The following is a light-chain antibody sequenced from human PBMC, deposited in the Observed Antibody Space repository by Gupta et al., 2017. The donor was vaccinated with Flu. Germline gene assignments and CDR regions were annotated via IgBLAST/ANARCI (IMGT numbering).Light chain of an antibody. V-gene: IGKV3-20*01. CDR2: GAS. CDR3: HQDRSPLT. Sequence: PDTLSLSPGERATLSCRASQRITNNFLAWYQQKPGQAPRLLIYGASNRATGIPDRFSGSGSGSDFTLTISRLEPEDFAVYYCHQDRSPLTFGGGTKVEIK. J-gene: IGKJ4*01. CDR1: QRITNNF.